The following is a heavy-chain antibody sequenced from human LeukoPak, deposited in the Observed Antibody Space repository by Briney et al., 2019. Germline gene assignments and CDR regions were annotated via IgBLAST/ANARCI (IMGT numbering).Heavy chain of an antibody. J-gene: IGHJ4*02. CDR3: AKDVLSGTYYYFDQ. Sequence: PGGSLRLSCAAPGFTFSSYAMNWVRQAPGKGLEWVSGISGSGSNTYYADSVMGRFTISRDNSKNTLYLQMNSLRAEDTAVYCCAKDVLSGTYYYFDQWGQGTLVTVSS. D-gene: IGHD1-26*01. V-gene: IGHV3-23*01. CDR2: ISGSGSNT. CDR1: GFTFSSYA.